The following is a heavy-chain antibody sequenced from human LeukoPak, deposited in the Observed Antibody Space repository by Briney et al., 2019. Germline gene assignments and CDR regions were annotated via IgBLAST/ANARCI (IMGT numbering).Heavy chain of an antibody. D-gene: IGHD6-6*01. CDR2: INSDGRST. CDR1: GFTFSSYW. V-gene: IGHV3-74*01. Sequence: GGSLRLSCVAPGFTFSSYWMHWVRQAPGKGLVWVSHINSDGRSTTYADSVKGRFTISRDNAKNTLYLQMNSLRAEDTAVYYCARTGIAARPTVWFDPWGQGTLVTVSP. CDR3: ARTGIAARPTVWFDP. J-gene: IGHJ5*02.